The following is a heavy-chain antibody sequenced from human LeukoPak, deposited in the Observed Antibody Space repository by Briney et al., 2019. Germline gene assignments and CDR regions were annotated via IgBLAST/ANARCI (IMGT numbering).Heavy chain of an antibody. CDR1: GYTFTSYY. J-gene: IGHJ5*02. D-gene: IGHD1-1*01. CDR2: INPSRGST. CDR3: ARGVQLERRYYNWFDP. V-gene: IGHV1-46*01. Sequence: ASVKVSCKASGYTFTSYYTHWVRQTPGQRLEWMGMINPSRGSTSYAQKFQGGLTMTRDTSTSPVYMELSSLRSEDTAVYYCARGVQLERRYYNWFDPWGQGTLVTVSS.